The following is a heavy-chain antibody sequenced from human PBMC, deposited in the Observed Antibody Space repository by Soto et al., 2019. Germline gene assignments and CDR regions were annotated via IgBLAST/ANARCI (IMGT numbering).Heavy chain of an antibody. CDR1: GFLLSKARMG. CDR2: IFWNDER. J-gene: IGHJ4*02. D-gene: IGHD1-26*01. V-gene: IGHV2-26*01. CDR3: ARALREGLPIYYFDS. Sequence: QVTLKESGPVLVKPTETLTLTCTVSGFLLSKARMGVSWIRQPPGKALEWLAHIFWNDERSYNTSLKSRLTISRDTSKSQVVLTMTNVDPVDTGTYFCARALREGLPIYYFDSWGQGTLVTVSS.